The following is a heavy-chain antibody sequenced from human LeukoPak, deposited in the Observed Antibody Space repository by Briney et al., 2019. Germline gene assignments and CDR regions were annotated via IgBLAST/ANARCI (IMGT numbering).Heavy chain of an antibody. CDR1: GYTFTSYA. V-gene: IGHV7-4-1*02. Sequence: ASVKVSCKASGYTFTSYAMNWVRQAPGQGLEWMGWINTNTGNPTYAQGFTGRFVFSLDTPVSTAYLQISSLKAEDTAVYYCARGLYRYNWNDIYFDYWGQGTLVTVSS. J-gene: IGHJ4*02. CDR2: INTNTGNP. CDR3: ARGLYRYNWNDIYFDY. D-gene: IGHD1-1*01.